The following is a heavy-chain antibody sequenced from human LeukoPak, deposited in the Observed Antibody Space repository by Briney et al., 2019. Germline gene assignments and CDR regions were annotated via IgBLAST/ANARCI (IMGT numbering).Heavy chain of an antibody. CDR2: INHSGST. J-gene: IGHJ5*02. D-gene: IGHD2-15*01. CDR1: GGSFSGYY. V-gene: IGHV4-34*01. Sequence: SETLSLTCAVYGGSFSGYYWSWIRQPPGKGLEWIGEINHSGSTNYNPSLKSRVTISVDTSKNQFSLKLSSVTAADTAVYYCARGSTDGYCSGGSCYSTSNWFDPWGQGTLVTVYS. CDR3: ARGSTDGYCSGGSCYSTSNWFDP.